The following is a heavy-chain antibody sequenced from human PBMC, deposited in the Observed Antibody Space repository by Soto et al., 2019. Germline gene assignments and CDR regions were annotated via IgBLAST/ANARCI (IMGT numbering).Heavy chain of an antibody. Sequence: PGESLKISCEGHEYSFSNFWIAWVRLMPGKGLEWMGFIYPGDSDTRYSPSFQGQVTISADKSANTAYLQWNSLEASDTAMYYCARPYYYDSSGHHSSPPYHFDYWGQGTLVTVSS. CDR1: EYSFSNFW. CDR3: ARPYYYDSSGHHSSPPYHFDY. V-gene: IGHV5-51*01. J-gene: IGHJ4*02. CDR2: IYPGDSDT. D-gene: IGHD3-22*01.